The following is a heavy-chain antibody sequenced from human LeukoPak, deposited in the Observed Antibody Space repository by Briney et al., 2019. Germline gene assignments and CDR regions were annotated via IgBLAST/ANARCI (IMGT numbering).Heavy chain of an antibody. CDR2: ISGSGGST. Sequence: GGSLRLSCAASGFTFSSYAMSWVRQAPGKGLEWVSAISGSGGSTYYADSVKGRFTISRVNSKNTLYLQMNSLRAEDTAVYYCAKDGVVTPNRNYYYYGMDVWGQGTTVTVSS. CDR1: GFTFSSYA. J-gene: IGHJ6*02. CDR3: AKDGVVTPNRNYYYYGMDV. D-gene: IGHD4-23*01. V-gene: IGHV3-23*01.